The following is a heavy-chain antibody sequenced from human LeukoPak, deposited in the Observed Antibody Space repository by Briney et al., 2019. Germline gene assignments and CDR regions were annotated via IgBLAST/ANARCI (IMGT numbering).Heavy chain of an antibody. CDR1: GYTLTELS. V-gene: IGHV1-24*01. CDR2: FDPEDGET. CDR3: ATDDDY. Sequence: ASVTVSCKVSGYTLTELSMHWVRQAPGKGLEWMGVFDPEDGETIYAQKVQGRVTMTEETSTDTAYMELSSLRSEDTAVYYCATDDDYWGQGTLVTVSS. J-gene: IGHJ4*02.